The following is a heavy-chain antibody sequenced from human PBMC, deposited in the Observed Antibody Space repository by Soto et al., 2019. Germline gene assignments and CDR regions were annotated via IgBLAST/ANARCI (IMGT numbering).Heavy chain of an antibody. V-gene: IGHV3-53*01. Sequence: EVQLVESGGGLIQPGGSLRLSCAVSGFTVSNNYMSWVRQAPGKGLEGVSVIYSGGYTAYGDSVKGRFTISRDNSNNPLSLQNNRTEAHHAAVFYGRARGGGGGYWGQGTLVTVSS. J-gene: IGHJ4*02. CDR2: IYSGGYT. D-gene: IGHD3-10*01. CDR1: GFTVSNNY. CDR3: RARGGGGGY.